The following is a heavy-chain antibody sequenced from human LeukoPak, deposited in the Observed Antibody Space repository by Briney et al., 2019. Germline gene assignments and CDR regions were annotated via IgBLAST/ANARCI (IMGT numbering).Heavy chain of an antibody. CDR1: GGSISSGGYC. D-gene: IGHD6-6*01. V-gene: IGHV4-31*11. Sequence: SQTLSLTCAVSGGSISSGGYCWSWIRQHPGKGLEWIGYIYYSGSTYYNPSLKSRVTISVDTAKNQFSLKLSSVTAADTAVYYCASSSSEYFQHWGQGTLVTVSS. CDR3: ASSSSEYFQH. J-gene: IGHJ1*01. CDR2: IYYSGST.